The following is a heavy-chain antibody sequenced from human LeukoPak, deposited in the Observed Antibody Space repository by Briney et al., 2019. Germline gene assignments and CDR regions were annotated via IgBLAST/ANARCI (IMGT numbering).Heavy chain of an antibody. CDR3: AKNYDFWSGPPLPDY. CDR1: GFTFSNYA. CDR2: ISGSGGST. V-gene: IGHV3-23*01. J-gene: IGHJ4*02. D-gene: IGHD3-3*01. Sequence: PGASLRLSCAASGFTFSNYAMSWVRQAPGKGLEWVSAISGSGGSTYYADSVKGRFTISRDNSKNTLYLQMNSLRAEDTAVYYCAKNYDFWSGPPLPDYWGQGTLVTVSS.